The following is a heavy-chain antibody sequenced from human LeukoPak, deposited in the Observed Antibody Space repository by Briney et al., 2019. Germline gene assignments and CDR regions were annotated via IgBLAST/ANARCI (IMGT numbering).Heavy chain of an antibody. CDR3: ARGPGYSYGYNWFDP. CDR1: GGSISSSRYY. D-gene: IGHD5-18*01. V-gene: IGHV4-39*07. J-gene: IGHJ5*02. Sequence: SETLSLTCTVSGGSISSSRYYWSWIRQPPGKGLEWIGEINHSGSTNYNPSLKSRVTISVDTSKNQFSLKLSSVTVADTAVYYCARGPGYSYGYNWFDPWGQGTLVTVSS. CDR2: INHSGST.